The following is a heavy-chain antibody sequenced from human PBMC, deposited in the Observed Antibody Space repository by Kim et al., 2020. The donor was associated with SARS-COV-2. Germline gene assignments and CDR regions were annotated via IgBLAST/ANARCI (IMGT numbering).Heavy chain of an antibody. CDR3: ARDIDYYFDY. Sequence: GTNGARRVQGRVTLTRSTSISTVYMGVNRLRSDDTAVYYCARDIDYYFDYWGQGTLVTVSS. J-gene: IGHJ4*02. D-gene: IGHD3-9*01. V-gene: IGHV1-2*02. CDR2: GT.